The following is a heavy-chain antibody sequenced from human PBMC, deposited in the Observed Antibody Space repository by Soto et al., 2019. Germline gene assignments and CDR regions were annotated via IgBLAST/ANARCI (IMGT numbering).Heavy chain of an antibody. D-gene: IGHD6-19*01. CDR3: ASLLRLPQKMWLVGASTMDV. CDR2: ISHSGST. V-gene: IGHV4-4*02. CDR1: GGSISTSDW. Sequence: PSETLSLTCAVSGGSISTSDWWSWVRQPPGQGLEWIGEISHSGSTRYNPSLQSRVSISVDKSSNHFSLTLSTVTAADTAVYYCASLLRLPQKMWLVGASTMDVWGQGTTVTVSS. J-gene: IGHJ6*02.